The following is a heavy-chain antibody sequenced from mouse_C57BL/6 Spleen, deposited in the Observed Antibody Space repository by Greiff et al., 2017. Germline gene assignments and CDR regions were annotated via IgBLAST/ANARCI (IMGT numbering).Heavy chain of an antibody. CDR2: IDPETGDT. J-gene: IGHJ4*01. V-gene: IGHV14-4*01. CDR3: ATYYSKAYAVGY. D-gene: IGHD2-5*01. CDR1: GFNIKDDY. Sequence: EVQLQQSGAELVRPGASVKLSCTASGFNIKDDYMHWVKQRPEQGLEWIGWIDPETGDTEYATKFQGKATITADTSSNTADLQLSSLTSEATAVHYCATYYSKAYAVGYWGQGTSVTVSS.